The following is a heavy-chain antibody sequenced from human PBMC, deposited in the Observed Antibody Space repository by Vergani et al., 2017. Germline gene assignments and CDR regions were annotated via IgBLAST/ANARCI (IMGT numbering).Heavy chain of an antibody. CDR2: IKQDGSEK. CDR1: GFTFSSYW. CDR3: ARELWFGELLSKYNWFDP. V-gene: IGHV3-7*01. J-gene: IGHJ5*02. Sequence: EVQLVESGGGLVQPGGSLRLSCAASGFTFSSYWMSWVRQAPGKGLEWVANIKQDGSEKYYVDSVKGRFTISRDNAKNSLYLHMNSLRAEDTAVYYCARELWFGELLSKYNWFDPWGQGTLVTVSS. D-gene: IGHD3-10*01.